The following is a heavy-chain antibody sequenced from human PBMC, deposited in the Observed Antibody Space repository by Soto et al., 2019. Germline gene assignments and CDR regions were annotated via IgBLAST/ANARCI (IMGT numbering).Heavy chain of an antibody. CDR3: AKDGYYYDTSGYPGPLGFDP. CDR1: RFTFSNYA. Sequence: PGGSLRLSCAASRFTFSNYAMNWVRQAPGKGLEWVSAISGSNTYYADSVKGRFTVSRDNSKNTLYLQMNSLRAEDTAVYYCAKDGYYYDTSGYPGPLGFDPWGQGTLVTV. D-gene: IGHD3-22*01. J-gene: IGHJ5*02. CDR2: ISGSNT. V-gene: IGHV3-23*01.